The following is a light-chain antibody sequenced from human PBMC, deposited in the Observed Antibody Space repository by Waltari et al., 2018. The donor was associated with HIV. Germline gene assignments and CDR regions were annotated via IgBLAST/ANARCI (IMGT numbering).Light chain of an antibody. Sequence: DIQMTQSPSSLSASVGDRVTIACRASQGISTYLNWYQHKPGRAPRLIIYANSSLESGVPSRFSGTGSGTDFSLTISNLQPEDFATYYCQQTYGTPDFGQGTRLDIK. CDR1: QGISTY. CDR2: ANS. CDR3: QQTYGTPD. J-gene: IGKJ5*01. V-gene: IGKV1-39*01.